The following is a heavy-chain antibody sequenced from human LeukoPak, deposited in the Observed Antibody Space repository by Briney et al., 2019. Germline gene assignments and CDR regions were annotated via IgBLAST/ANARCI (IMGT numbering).Heavy chain of an antibody. CDR3: ARERQWLDY. J-gene: IGHJ4*02. V-gene: IGHV3-30-3*01. D-gene: IGHD6-19*01. CDR2: ISYDGSNK. CDR1: GFTFSSYA. Sequence: GGSLRLSCAASGFTFSSYAMSWVRQAPGKGLEWVVVISYDGSNKYYADSVKGRFTISRDNSKNTLYLQMNSLRAEDTAVYYCARERQWLDYWGQGTLVTVSS.